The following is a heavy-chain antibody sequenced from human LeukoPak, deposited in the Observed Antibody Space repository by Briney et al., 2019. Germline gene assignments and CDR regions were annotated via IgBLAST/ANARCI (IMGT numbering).Heavy chain of an antibody. CDR1: GYTFTSYV. J-gene: IGHJ4*02. CDR2: INPYTGNP. CDR3: ARAWYGDSSSTWGY. D-gene: IGHD3-10*01. V-gene: IGHV7-4-1*02. Sequence: GASVKVSCKASGYTFTSYVINWVRQAPGQGLEWMGWINPYTGNPTYAQGFRGRFVFSFDTSDSTAYLQISGLKADDTAVYYCARAWYGDSSSTWGYWGQGTLITVSS.